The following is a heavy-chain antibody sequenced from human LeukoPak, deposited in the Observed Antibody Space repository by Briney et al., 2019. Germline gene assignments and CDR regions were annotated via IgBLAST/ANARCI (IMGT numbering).Heavy chain of an antibody. CDR2: ISTDGRST. Sequence: PGGSLRLSCAASGFTFSTYWMHWVRQAPGKGPVWVSRISTDGRSTYYADSVKGRFTISRDNAKNTLYLQMNSLRVEDTAVYYCARDLIRRGQGTLVTVS. CDR1: GFTFSTYW. D-gene: IGHD2-8*01. V-gene: IGHV3-74*01. J-gene: IGHJ4*02. CDR3: ARDLIR.